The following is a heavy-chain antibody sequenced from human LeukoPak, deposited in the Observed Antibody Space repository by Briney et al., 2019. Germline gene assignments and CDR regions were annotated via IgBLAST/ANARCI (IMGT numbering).Heavy chain of an antibody. V-gene: IGHV3-7*01. D-gene: IGHD5-24*01. CDR2: IKQDGSEK. CDR1: GFSFSSYW. J-gene: IGHJ4*02. CDR3: AKEIENYFDF. Sequence: GGSLRLSCAASGFSFSSYWMSWVRQAPGKGLEWVGNIKQDGSEKIYVDSVRGRLTISRDNSKNTLYLQMNSLRAEDTAVYYCAKEIENYFDFWGQGTLVTVSS.